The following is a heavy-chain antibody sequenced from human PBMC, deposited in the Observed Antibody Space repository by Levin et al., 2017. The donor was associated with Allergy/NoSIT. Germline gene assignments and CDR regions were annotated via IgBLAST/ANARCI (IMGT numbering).Heavy chain of an antibody. D-gene: IGHD3-10*01. J-gene: IGHJ3*02. CDR2: IYPGDSDT. Sequence: GESLKISCKGSGYSFTSYWIGWVRQMPGKGLEWMGIIYPGDSDTRYSPSFQGQVTISADKSISTAYLQWSSLKASDTAMYYCARHYSRPYYYGSGSYNMGDDSPGFDAFDIWGQGTMVTVSS. CDR1: GYSFTSYW. CDR3: ARHYSRPYYYGSGSYNMGDDSPGFDAFDI. V-gene: IGHV5-51*01.